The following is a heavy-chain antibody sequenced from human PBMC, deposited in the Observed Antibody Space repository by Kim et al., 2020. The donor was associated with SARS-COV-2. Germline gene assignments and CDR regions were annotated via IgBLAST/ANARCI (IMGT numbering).Heavy chain of an antibody. CDR2: FDPEDVET. Sequence: ASVKVSCKVSGYTLTELSMHWVRQAPGKGLEWMGGFDPEDVETIYAQKFQGRVTMTEDTSTDTAYMELSSLRSEDTAVYYCATGVAVAGRSSDYYYYYGMDVWGQGTTVTVSS. D-gene: IGHD6-19*01. V-gene: IGHV1-24*01. CDR3: ATGVAVAGRSSDYYYYYGMDV. CDR1: GYTLTELS. J-gene: IGHJ6*02.